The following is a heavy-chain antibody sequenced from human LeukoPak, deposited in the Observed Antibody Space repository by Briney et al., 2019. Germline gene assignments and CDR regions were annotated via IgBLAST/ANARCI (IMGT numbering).Heavy chain of an antibody. CDR3: ARQGSSYSFDC. CDR1: GGSISGYY. D-gene: IGHD6-13*01. V-gene: IGHV4-59*08. Sequence: SSETLSLTWTVSGGSISGYYWSWIRQPPGKGLEWIDYITYSGSTNYNPSLKSRVTMSVDTSKNQFSLRLSSVTAADTAVYYCARQGSSYSFDCWGQGILVTVSS. J-gene: IGHJ4*02. CDR2: ITYSGST.